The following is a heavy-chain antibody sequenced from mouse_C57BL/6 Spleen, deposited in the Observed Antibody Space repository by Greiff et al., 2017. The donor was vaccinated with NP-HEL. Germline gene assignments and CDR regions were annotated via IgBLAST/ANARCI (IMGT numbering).Heavy chain of an antibody. CDR2: ISNGGGST. V-gene: IGHV5-12*01. CDR1: GFTFSDYY. CDR3: ARHTYDYDDFMFAY. Sequence: EVMLVESGGGLVQPGGSLKLSCAASGFTFSDYYMYWVRQTPEKRLEWVAYISNGGGSTYYPDTVKGRFTISRDNAKNTLYLQMSRLKSEDTAMYYWARHTYDYDDFMFAYWGQGTLVTVSA. J-gene: IGHJ3*01. D-gene: IGHD2-4*01.